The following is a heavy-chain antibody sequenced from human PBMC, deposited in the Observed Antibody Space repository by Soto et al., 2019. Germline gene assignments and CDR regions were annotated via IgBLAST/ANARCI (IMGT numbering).Heavy chain of an antibody. V-gene: IGHV1-18*01. Sequence: QVQLVQSGAEVKKPGASVKVSCKASGYTFTSYGISWVRQAPGQGLEWMGWISAYNGNTNYAQKLQGRVTMTTDKYTSTAYMELRSLRSDDTAVYYCARGGVVVVAATRSYYYGMDVWGQGTTVTVSS. CDR1: GYTFTSYG. CDR2: ISAYNGNT. D-gene: IGHD2-15*01. CDR3: ARGGVVVVAATRSYYYGMDV. J-gene: IGHJ6*02.